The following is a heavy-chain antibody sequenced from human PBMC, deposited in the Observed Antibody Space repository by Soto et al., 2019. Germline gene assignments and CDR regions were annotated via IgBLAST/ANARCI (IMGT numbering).Heavy chain of an antibody. CDR3: TTDNWFDP. V-gene: IGHV3-15*01. CDR2: IKRKTDGGTT. Sequence: EVQLVESGGGLVKPGGSLRLSCAASGFTFSNAWMSWVRQAPGKGLEWVGRIKRKTDGGTTDYAAPVKGRFTISRDDSKNTLYLQMNSLKTEDTAVYYCTTDNWFDPWGQGTLVTVSS. CDR1: GFTFSNAW. J-gene: IGHJ5*02.